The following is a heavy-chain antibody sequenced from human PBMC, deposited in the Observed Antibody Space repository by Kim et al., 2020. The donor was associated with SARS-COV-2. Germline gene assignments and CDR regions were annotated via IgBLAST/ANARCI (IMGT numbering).Heavy chain of an antibody. CDR1: GGSFSGYY. J-gene: IGHJ4*02. CDR2: INHSGST. D-gene: IGHD4-17*01. CDR3: ARDGEVDYGDPSLAD. Sequence: SETLSLTCAVYGGSFSGYYWSWIRQPPGKGLEWIGEINHSGSTNYNPSLKSRVTISVDTSKNQFSLKLSSVTAADTAVYYCARDGEVDYGDPSLADWGQGTLVTVSS. V-gene: IGHV4-34*01.